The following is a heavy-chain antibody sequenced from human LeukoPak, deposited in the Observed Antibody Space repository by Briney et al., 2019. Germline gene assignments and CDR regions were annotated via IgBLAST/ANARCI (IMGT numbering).Heavy chain of an antibody. CDR1: GFTVSSNE. Sequence: GGSLRLSCAASGFTVSSNEMSWVRQAPGKGLEWVSSISGGSTYYADSRKGRFTISRDNSKNTLHLQMNSLRAEDTAVYCCKIPAYYYDSSGYYYEDYFDYWGQGTLVTVSS. CDR2: ISGGST. D-gene: IGHD3-22*01. J-gene: IGHJ4*02. V-gene: IGHV3-38-3*01. CDR3: KIPAYYYDSSGYYYEDYFDY.